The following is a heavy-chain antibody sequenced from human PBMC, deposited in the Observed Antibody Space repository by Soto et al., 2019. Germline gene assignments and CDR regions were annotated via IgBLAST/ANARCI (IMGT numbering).Heavy chain of an antibody. CDR2: IIPIFGTA. CDR3: ARDQKSDYYDSSGYSSLDY. Sequence: ASVKVSCKASGGTFSSYAISWVRQAPGQGLEWMGGIIPIFGTANYAQKFQGRVTITADESTSTAYMELSSLRSEDTAVYYCARDQKSDYYDSSGYSSLDYWGQGXLVTVYS. J-gene: IGHJ4*02. V-gene: IGHV1-69*13. CDR1: GGTFSSYA. D-gene: IGHD3-22*01.